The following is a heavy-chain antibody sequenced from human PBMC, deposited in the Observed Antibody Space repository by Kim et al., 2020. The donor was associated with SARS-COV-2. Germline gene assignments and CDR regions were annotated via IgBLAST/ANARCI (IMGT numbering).Heavy chain of an antibody. CDR3: ARLRGSGSPYDAFDI. Sequence: SETLSLTCTVSGGSISSSSYYWGWIRQPPGKGLEWIGSIYYSGSTYYNPSLKSRVTISVDTSKNQFSLTLSSVTAADTAVYYCARLRGSGSPYDAFDIWGQGTMVTVSS. CDR1: GGSISSSSYY. J-gene: IGHJ3*02. D-gene: IGHD3-10*01. V-gene: IGHV4-39*01. CDR2: IYYSGST.